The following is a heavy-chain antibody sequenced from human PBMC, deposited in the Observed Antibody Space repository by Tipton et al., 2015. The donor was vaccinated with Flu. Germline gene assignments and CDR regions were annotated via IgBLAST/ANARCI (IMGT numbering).Heavy chain of an antibody. CDR2: IYSGGST. CDR3: AGADYYYYMDV. J-gene: IGHJ6*03. CDR1: GFTVSSNY. V-gene: IGHV3-53*01. Sequence: SLRLSCAASGFTVSSNYMSWVRQAPGKGLEWVSVIYSGGSTYYADSVKGRFTISRDNSKNTLYLQMNNLRAEDTAVYYCAGADYYYYMDVWGKGTTVTVSS.